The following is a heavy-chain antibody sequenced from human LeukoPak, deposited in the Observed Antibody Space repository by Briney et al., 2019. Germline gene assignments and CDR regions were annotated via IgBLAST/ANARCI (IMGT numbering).Heavy chain of an antibody. V-gene: IGHV4-34*01. J-gene: IGHJ4*02. CDR2: INHSGST. Sequence: SETLSLTCTVSGGSISSYYWSWIRQPPGKGLEWIGEINHSGSTNYNPSLKSRVTISVDTSKNQFSLKLSSVTAADTAVYYCARPSGGSYHFDYWGQGTLVTVSS. D-gene: IGHD2-15*01. CDR1: GGSISSYY. CDR3: ARPSGGSYHFDY.